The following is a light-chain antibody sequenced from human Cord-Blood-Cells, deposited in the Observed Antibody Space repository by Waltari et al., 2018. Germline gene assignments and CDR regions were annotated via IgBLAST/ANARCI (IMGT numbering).Light chain of an antibody. CDR1: KLGDKY. CDR3: QAWDSSTAVV. Sequence: SYELTQPPSVSVSPGQTASITCSGDKLGDKYACWYQQKPGPSPVLVIYQDSKRPSGIPERFSGSNSGNTATLTIRGTQAMDEADYYCQAWDSSTAVVFGGGTKLTVL. V-gene: IGLV3-1*01. CDR2: QDS. J-gene: IGLJ2*01.